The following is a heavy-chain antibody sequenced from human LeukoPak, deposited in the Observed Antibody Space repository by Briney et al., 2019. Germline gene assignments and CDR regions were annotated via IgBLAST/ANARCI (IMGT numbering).Heavy chain of an antibody. V-gene: IGHV1-46*01. D-gene: IGHD2-2*01. Sequence: ASVKVSCKASGYTFTSYYMHWVRQAPGQGLEWMGIINPSGGTTSYAQKFQGRVTMTRDTSTSTVYMELSSLRSEDTAVYYCARDLGCSSTSCLAGVYYYMDVWGKGTTVTVSS. CDR1: GYTFTSYY. J-gene: IGHJ6*03. CDR2: INPSGGTT. CDR3: ARDLGCSSTSCLAGVYYYMDV.